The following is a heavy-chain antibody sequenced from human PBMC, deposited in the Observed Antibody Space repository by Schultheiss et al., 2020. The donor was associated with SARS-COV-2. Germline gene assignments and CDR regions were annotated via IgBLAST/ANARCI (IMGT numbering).Heavy chain of an antibody. CDR2: ISCSGGST. CDR1: GFTFSTYA. Sequence: GGSLRLSCAASGFTFSTYAMNWVRQAPGKGLEWVSVISCSGGSTYYADSVKGRFTISRDNSKNTLYLQMNSLRAEDTAVYYCARERGGNDEFDYWGQGTLVTVSS. J-gene: IGHJ4*02. CDR3: ARERGGNDEFDY. V-gene: IGHV3-23*01. D-gene: IGHD1-1*01.